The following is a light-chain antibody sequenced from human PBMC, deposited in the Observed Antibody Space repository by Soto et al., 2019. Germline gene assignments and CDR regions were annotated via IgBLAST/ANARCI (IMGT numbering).Light chain of an antibody. V-gene: IGKV3-15*01. J-gene: IGKJ2*01. CDR3: QQYEGWPRT. CDR1: QNIHIN. CDR2: GVT. Sequence: EIVITQFPDTLSVSPGDTATLSCRSSQNIHINLAWYQQKPGQAPTLLIYGVTASAPGVPARFSGSGSGTDFTLTIRSVQSGDFGVFYCQQYEGWPRTFGLGTKVEIQ.